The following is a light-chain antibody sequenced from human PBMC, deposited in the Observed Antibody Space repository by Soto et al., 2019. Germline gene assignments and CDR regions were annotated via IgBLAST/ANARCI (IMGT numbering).Light chain of an antibody. CDR2: GTS. CDR1: QTVSNSY. CDR3: QQYGSSPLT. V-gene: IGKV3-20*01. Sequence: ETVLTQSPGSLSLSLGDRATLSCRASQTVSNSYLAWYQQKPGHAPRLLIYGTSNRATGIPDRFSGSGSGTDFTLTISRLEPEDFVIYYCQQYGSSPLTFGQGTKVDIK. J-gene: IGKJ1*01.